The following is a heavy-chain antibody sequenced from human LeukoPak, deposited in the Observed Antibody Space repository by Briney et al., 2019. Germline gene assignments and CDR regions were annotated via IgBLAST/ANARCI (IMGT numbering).Heavy chain of an antibody. J-gene: IGHJ3*02. CDR2: IYYSGST. D-gene: IGHD6-13*01. V-gene: IGHV4-59*01. CDR1: GGSISSYY. Sequence: PSETLSLTCTVSGGSISSYYWSWIRQPPGKGLEWIGYIYYSGSTNYNPSLKSRVTISVDTSKNQFSLKLSSVTAADTAVYYCARQGGLAGGIDAFDMWGQGTMVTVSS. CDR3: ARQGGLAGGIDAFDM.